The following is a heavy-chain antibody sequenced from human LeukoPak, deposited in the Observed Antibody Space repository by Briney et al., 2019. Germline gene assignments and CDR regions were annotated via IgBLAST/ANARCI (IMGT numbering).Heavy chain of an antibody. V-gene: IGHV3-30*04. D-gene: IGHD3-10*01. J-gene: IGHJ4*02. CDR3: ARDPYYYGSGFPPNYFDY. CDR1: GFTFSSYS. CDR2: ISYDGSNK. Sequence: GGALRLSCAASGFTFSSYSMHWVRQAPGKGLEWVAVISYDGSNKYYADSVKGRFTISRDNFKNTRYLQMTSLRAEDTAVYSCARDPYYYGSGFPPNYFDYWGQGPLVTVSS.